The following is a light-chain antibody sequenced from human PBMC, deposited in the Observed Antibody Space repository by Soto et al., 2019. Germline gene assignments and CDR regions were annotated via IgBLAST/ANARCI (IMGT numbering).Light chain of an antibody. CDR2: EVS. Sequence: QSALTQPASVSGSPGQSITISCTGTSSDVGGYNYVSWYQQNPGTAPKVMIYEVSNRPSGVSSRFSGSKSGNTASLTISGLQAEDEADDYCSSYTTSGTPVFGGGTKLTVL. J-gene: IGLJ3*02. V-gene: IGLV2-14*01. CDR1: SSDVGGYNY. CDR3: SSYTTSGTPV.